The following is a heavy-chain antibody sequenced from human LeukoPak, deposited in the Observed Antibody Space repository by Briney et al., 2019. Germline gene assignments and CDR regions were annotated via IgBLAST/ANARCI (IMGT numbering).Heavy chain of an antibody. CDR1: GGSISGYC. J-gene: IGHJ4*02. V-gene: IGHV4-59*01. Sequence: SETLSLTCTVSGGSISGYCWSWIRQPPGKGLEWIGYIFYSGSTNYNPSLKSRVTISVDTSKNQFSLKLSSVTAADTAVYYCARGEWDLLFDYWGQGILVTVSS. D-gene: IGHD1-26*01. CDR3: ARGEWDLLFDY. CDR2: IFYSGST.